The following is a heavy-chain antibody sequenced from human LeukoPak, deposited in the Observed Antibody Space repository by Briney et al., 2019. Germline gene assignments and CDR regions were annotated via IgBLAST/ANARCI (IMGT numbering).Heavy chain of an antibody. CDR1: GYSFTSYC. Sequence: GEFLQISCKVSGYSFTSYCIGWVRQMPGKGLEWMGIIYPGDSGPTYSPSFQGQVTISVDKSINTAYLQWSSLQASDTAMYYCGMSGDRVPLQDDVFNVWGQGTMVTVST. V-gene: IGHV5-51*01. CDR2: IYPGDSGP. D-gene: IGHD1-26*01. CDR3: GMSGDRVPLQDDVFNV. J-gene: IGHJ3*01.